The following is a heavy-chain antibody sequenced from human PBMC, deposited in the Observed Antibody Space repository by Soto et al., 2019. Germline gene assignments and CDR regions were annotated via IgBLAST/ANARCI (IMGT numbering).Heavy chain of an antibody. J-gene: IGHJ6*02. CDR2: IYWDDDK. CDR3: AGMNVAAADKYYYYYYGMDV. V-gene: IGHV2-5*02. D-gene: IGHD6-13*01. CDR1: GFSLSTSGGG. Sequence: SGPTLVNPTQTLTLTCPLSGFSLSTSGGGVGWIRQPPGKALEWLALIYWDDDKRYSPSLKSRLTITKDTSKNQVVLTMTNMDPVDTATYYCAGMNVAAADKYYYYYYGMDVWGQGTTVTVSS.